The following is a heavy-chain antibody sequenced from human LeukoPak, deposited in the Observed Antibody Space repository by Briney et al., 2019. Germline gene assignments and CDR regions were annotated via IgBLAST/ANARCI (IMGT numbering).Heavy chain of an antibody. Sequence: PGRSLRLSCAASGFTFSSYGMHWVREAPGKGLEWVAVISYDGSNKYYADSVQGRFTISRDNSKNTLYLQMNSLRAEDTAVYYCAPLLWFGVDYWGQGTLVTVSS. J-gene: IGHJ4*02. CDR1: GFTFSSYG. D-gene: IGHD3-10*01. V-gene: IGHV3-30*03. CDR2: ISYDGSNK. CDR3: APLLWFGVDY.